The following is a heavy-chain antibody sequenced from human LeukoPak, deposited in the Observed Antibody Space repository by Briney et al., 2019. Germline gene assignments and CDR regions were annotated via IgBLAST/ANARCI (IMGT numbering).Heavy chain of an antibody. D-gene: IGHD3-9*01. Sequence: SETLSLTCTVSGGSISSYYWSWIRQPAGKGLEWIGRIYTSGSTNYNPSLKSRVTMSVDTSKNQFSLKLSSVTAADTAVYYCARDSDSYYDILTGPIIGSNWFDPWGQGTLVTVSS. CDR2: IYTSGST. CDR3: ARDSDSYYDILTGPIIGSNWFDP. J-gene: IGHJ5*02. CDR1: GGSISSYY. V-gene: IGHV4-4*07.